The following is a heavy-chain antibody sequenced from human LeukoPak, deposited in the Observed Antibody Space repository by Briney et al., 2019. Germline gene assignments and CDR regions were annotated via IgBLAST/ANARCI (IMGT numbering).Heavy chain of an antibody. Sequence: SETLSLTCTVSGGXVSSSGYSWNWIRQPPGKTLGWIGYTYYSGRTNYNPSLKSRVTISLDTSKNQFSLRLTSVTAADTAVYYCAREGTAGTNLNWFDPWGQGTLVTVSS. V-gene: IGHV4-61*08. CDR3: AREGTAGTNLNWFDP. CDR1: GGXVSSSGYS. D-gene: IGHD1-1*01. CDR2: TYYSGRT. J-gene: IGHJ5*02.